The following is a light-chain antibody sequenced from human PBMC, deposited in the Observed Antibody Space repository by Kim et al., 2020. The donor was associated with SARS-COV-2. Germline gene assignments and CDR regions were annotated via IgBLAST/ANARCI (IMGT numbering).Light chain of an antibody. CDR1: SNDVARYDY. CDR3: SSHTTSSTYV. V-gene: IGLV2-14*03. Sequence: GLAISISCTGNSNDVARYDYVSWYQQHPGKVPKLLIYDVHERPSGISNRFSGSKSGDTAFLIISGLQAEDEADYYCSSHTTSSTYVFGSGTKVTVL. CDR2: DVH. J-gene: IGLJ1*01.